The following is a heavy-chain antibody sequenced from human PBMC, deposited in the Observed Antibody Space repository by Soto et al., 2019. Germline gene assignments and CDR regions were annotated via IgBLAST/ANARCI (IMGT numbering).Heavy chain of an antibody. CDR1: GFTFSNFG. V-gene: IGHV3-30*18. CDR3: VKGSEVARQELDH. CDR2: ISSDGGDK. Sequence: QVQLVVSGGGVVQPGRSPRLSCAASGFTFSNFGMHWVRQAPGKGLEWVAVISSDGGDKYYSHSVKDRFTISRDNSKNTLFLQMNSLRVEDTAVYYCVKGSEVARQELDHWGQGILVTVSS. D-gene: IGHD2-15*01. J-gene: IGHJ4*02.